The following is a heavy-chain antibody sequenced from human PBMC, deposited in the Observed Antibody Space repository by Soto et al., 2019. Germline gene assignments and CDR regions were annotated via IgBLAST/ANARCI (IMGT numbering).Heavy chain of an antibody. J-gene: IGHJ4*02. CDR2: MYSGGET. V-gene: IGHV3-66*01. CDR3: ARGGAARPDY. Sequence: PGGSLRLSCEGSGFSVGISYMSWVRQVPGKGLEWVSIMYSGGETYYAASVKGRFTISRDNARNSLYLQMNSLRAEDTAVYYCARGGAARPDYWGQGSLVTVSS. CDR1: GFSVGISY.